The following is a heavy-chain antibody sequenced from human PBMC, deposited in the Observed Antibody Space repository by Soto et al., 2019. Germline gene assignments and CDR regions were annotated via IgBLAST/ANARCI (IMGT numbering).Heavy chain of an antibody. D-gene: IGHD4-17*01. CDR2: FYDSGST. J-gene: IGHJ6*02. CDR3: AGYGDYYGMDV. CDR1: GGSISSYY. Sequence: QVQLQESGPGLVKPSETLSLTCTVSGGSISSYYWSWIRQPPGKGLEWMGYFYDSGSTNYNPSLKSRVTISVDTSKNQFSLKLSSVTAADTAVYYCAGYGDYYGMDVWGQGTTVTVSS. V-gene: IGHV4-59*01.